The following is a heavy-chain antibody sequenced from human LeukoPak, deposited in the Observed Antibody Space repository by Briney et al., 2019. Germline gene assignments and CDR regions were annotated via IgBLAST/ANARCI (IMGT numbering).Heavy chain of an antibody. CDR3: ARGRRGSSGDSRGSWRDYYYYGMDV. CDR1: GGSFSGYY. CDR2: INHSGST. D-gene: IGHD3-22*01. J-gene: IGHJ6*02. Sequence: SETLSLTCAVYGGSFSGYYWSWIRQPPGKGLEWIGEINHSGSTNYNPSLKSRVTISVDTSKNQFSLKLSSVTAADTAVYYCARGRRGSSGDSRGSWRDYYYYGMDVWGQGTTVTVSS. V-gene: IGHV4-34*01.